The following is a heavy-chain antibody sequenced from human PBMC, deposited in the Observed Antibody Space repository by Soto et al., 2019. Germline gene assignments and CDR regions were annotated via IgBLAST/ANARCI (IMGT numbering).Heavy chain of an antibody. CDR1: GGSFSGYY. CDR3: ARESHDSLTGPPWVWYFDL. V-gene: IGHV4-34*01. Sequence: QVQLQQWGAGPLRPLETLSLTCGVSGGSFSGYYWAWIRQSPGKGLEWIGEINDRGSINYNPSLKRRVSISVATSKKHYSLNLRSVTAADTAVYYCARESHDSLTGPPWVWYFDLWGRGTLVTVSS. CDR2: INDRGSI. J-gene: IGHJ2*01. D-gene: IGHD3-9*01.